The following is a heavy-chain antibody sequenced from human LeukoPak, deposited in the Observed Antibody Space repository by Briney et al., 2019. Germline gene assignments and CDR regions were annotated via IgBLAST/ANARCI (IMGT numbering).Heavy chain of an antibody. Sequence: SETLSLTCTVSGGSISSYYWSWIRQPAGKGLEWIGRIYTSGSTNYNPSLKSRVTMSVDTSKNQFSPKLSSVTAADTAVYSCASTNWNGPWDIWGQGTMVTVSS. CDR3: ASTNWNGPWDI. D-gene: IGHD1-20*01. V-gene: IGHV4-4*07. CDR2: IYTSGST. J-gene: IGHJ3*02. CDR1: GGSISSYY.